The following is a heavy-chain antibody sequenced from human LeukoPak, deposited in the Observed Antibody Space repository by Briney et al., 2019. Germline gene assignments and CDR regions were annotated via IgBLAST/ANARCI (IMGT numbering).Heavy chain of an antibody. D-gene: IGHD6-19*01. V-gene: IGHV3-23*01. CDR1: GFTFSSYA. J-gene: IGHJ4*02. Sequence: GGSLRLSCAASGFTFSSYAMSWVRQAPGKGLEWVSSLSGSGDNTYYADSVKGRFTISRDNSKNTLYLQMNSLRAEDTAVYYCASGASSAWYYFDYWGQGTLVTVSS. CDR3: ASGASSAWYYFDY. CDR2: LSGSGDNT.